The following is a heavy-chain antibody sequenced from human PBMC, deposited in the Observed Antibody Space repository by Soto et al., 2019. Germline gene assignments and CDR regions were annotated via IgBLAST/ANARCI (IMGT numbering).Heavy chain of an antibody. V-gene: IGHV4-30-4*01. D-gene: IGHD4-4*01. Sequence: PSETLSLTCTVSGGSISSGDYYWSWIRQPPGKGLEWIGYIYYSGSTYYNPSLKSRVTISVDTSKNQFSLKLSSVTAADTAVYYCARYYSNNYRRALGWFDPWGQGTLVTVSS. CDR2: IYYSGST. CDR3: ARYYSNNYRRALGWFDP. CDR1: GGSISSGDYY. J-gene: IGHJ5*02.